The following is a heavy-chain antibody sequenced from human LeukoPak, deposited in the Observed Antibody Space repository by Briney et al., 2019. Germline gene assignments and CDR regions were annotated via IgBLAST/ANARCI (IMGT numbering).Heavy chain of an antibody. V-gene: IGHV3-48*01. Sequence: PGGSLRLSCAASGFTFSSYSMSWVRQAPGKGLEWVSYISSSSSTIYYADSVKGRFTISRDNAKNSLYLQMNSLRAEDTAVYYCARDLDSSGWRRDRPPRGIGYWGQGTLVTVSS. CDR2: ISSSSSTI. CDR3: ARDLDSSGWRRDRPPRGIGY. D-gene: IGHD6-19*01. CDR1: GFTFSSYS. J-gene: IGHJ4*02.